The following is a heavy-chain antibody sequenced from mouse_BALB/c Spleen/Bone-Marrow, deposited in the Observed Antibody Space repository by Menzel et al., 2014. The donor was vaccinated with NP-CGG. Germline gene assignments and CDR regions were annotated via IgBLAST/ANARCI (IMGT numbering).Heavy chain of an antibody. Sequence: EVKLMASGSELVKPGASAKASCKASGYAFTSYNMYWVKQSHGKSLEWIGHIDPYNGGTSYNQKFKGKATLTVDKSSSTAYMHLNSLTSEDSAAYYCARGDYASGFAYRSRGSLVTVSA. CDR2: IDPYNGGT. V-gene: IGHV1S135*01. D-gene: IGHD1-1*01. CDR3: ARGDYASGFAY. CDR1: GYAFTSYN. J-gene: IGHJ3*01.